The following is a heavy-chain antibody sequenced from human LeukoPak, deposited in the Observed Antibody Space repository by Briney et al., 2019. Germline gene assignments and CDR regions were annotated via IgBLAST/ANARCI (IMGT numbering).Heavy chain of an antibody. CDR3: ASCSSTNCY. Sequence: GRSLRLSCAASGFTFDDYAMHWVRQAPGKGLEWVSGISWNSGSIGYADSVKGRFTISRDNAKNSLYLQMNSLRAEDTAVYYCASCSSTNCYWGQGTLVTVSS. D-gene: IGHD2-2*01. CDR2: ISWNSGSI. V-gene: IGHV3-9*01. J-gene: IGHJ4*02. CDR1: GFTFDDYA.